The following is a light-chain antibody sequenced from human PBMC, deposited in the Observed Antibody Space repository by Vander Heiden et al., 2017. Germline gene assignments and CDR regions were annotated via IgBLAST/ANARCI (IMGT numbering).Light chain of an antibody. Sequence: DVQMTQSPSSLSASVGDRVTITCRASQNIGSYLKWYQQKPGKAPKLLIYAASTLHRGVPSRFSGSGSGTDFTLTISSLQPEDFATYYCQQSFSPLFTFGPGTEVDI. V-gene: IGKV1-39*01. CDR2: AAS. CDR1: QNIGSY. CDR3: QQSFSPLFT. J-gene: IGKJ3*01.